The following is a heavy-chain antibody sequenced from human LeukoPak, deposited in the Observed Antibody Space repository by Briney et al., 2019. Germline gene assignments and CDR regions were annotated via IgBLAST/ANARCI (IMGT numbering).Heavy chain of an antibody. CDR3: ASYDSSGYYAREVLFDI. D-gene: IGHD3-22*01. CDR2: IYYSGST. Sequence: SETLSLTCTVSGGSISSSSYYWGWIRQPPGKGLEWIGSIYYSGSTYYNPSLKSRVTISVDTSKNQFSLKLSSVTAADTAVYYCASYDSSGYYAREVLFDIWGQGTMVTVSS. V-gene: IGHV4-39*07. J-gene: IGHJ3*02. CDR1: GGSISSSSYY.